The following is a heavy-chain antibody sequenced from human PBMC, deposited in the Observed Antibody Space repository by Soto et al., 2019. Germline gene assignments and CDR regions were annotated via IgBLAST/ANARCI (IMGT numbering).Heavy chain of an antibody. CDR2: IYPGDSDT. CDR1: ENRFSTYW. J-gene: IGHJ6*02. V-gene: IGHV5-51*01. CDR3: ARQIRHYDYWSNKYYYYGLDV. Sequence: XDSLKVSWKCSENRFSTYWIALVLQMPGKGLEWMGIIYPGDSDTRYSPSFQGQVTISADKSISTAHLQWSSLKASDTAMYYCARQIRHYDYWSNKYYYYGLDVWGQGTTVTVSS. D-gene: IGHD3-3*01.